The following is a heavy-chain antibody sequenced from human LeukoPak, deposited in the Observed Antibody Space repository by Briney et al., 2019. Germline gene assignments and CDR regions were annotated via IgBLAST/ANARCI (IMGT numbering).Heavy chain of an antibody. V-gene: IGHV4-34*01. Sequence: PSETLSLTCAVYGGSFSGYYWSWIRQPPGKGLEWIGEINHSGSTNYNPSLKSRVTISVDTSKNQFSLKLSSVTAADTAVYYCARQTDYDYVWGSYRPVFDYWGQGTLVTVSS. CDR2: INHSGST. D-gene: IGHD3-16*02. J-gene: IGHJ4*02. CDR1: GGSFSGYY. CDR3: ARQTDYDYVWGSYRPVFDY.